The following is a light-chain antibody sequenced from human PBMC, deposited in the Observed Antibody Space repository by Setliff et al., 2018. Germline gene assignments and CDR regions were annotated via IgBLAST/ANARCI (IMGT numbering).Light chain of an antibody. J-gene: IGLJ2*01. CDR1: SSDVGGYNY. CDR2: DVS. Sequence: QSALTQPASVSGSPGQSITISCTGTSSDVGGYNYVSWYQQHPGKAPKLMLNDVSNRPSGVSNRFSGSKSGNTASLTISGLQAEDEADYYCSSYTSSSTVVFGGGTK. CDR3: SSYTSSSTVV. V-gene: IGLV2-14*03.